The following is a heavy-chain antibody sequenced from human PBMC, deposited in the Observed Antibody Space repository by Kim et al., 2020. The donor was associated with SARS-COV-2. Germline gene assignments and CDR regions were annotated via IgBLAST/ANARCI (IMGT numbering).Heavy chain of an antibody. Sequence: SETLSLTCFVSGASVITGRYYWTWIRQTPGKALEWIGNIYYSGSSNYNPSLRSRVSISVDTSESQFYLRLRSVTAADSAIYYCAGLFIAAAGSPNYWGRGTLVSVSS. J-gene: IGHJ4*02. CDR1: GASVITGRYY. V-gene: IGHV4-61*01. CDR3: AGLFIAAAGSPNY. D-gene: IGHD6-13*01. CDR2: IYYSGSS.